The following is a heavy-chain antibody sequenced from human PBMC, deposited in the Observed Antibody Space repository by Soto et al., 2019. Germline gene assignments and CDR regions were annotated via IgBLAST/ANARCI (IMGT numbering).Heavy chain of an antibody. Sequence: VGSLRLSCASSGFPCISYAMSWVRQAPGKGLEWVSAISGSGGSTYYADSVKGRFTISRDNSKNTLYLQMNSLRAEDTAVYYCAKDLRLYGRNAFDIWGQGTMVTVSS. J-gene: IGHJ3*02. V-gene: IGHV3-23*01. D-gene: IGHD2-8*01. CDR1: GFPCISYA. CDR2: ISGSGGST. CDR3: AKDLRLYGRNAFDI.